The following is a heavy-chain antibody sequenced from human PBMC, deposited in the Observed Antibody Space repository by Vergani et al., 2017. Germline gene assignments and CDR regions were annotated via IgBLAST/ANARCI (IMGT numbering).Heavy chain of an antibody. CDR3: ARSVDTAMDDAFDI. J-gene: IGHJ3*02. Sequence: QVQLQESGPGLVKPSETLSLTCTVSGGSISSYYWSWIRQPPGKGLEWIGYIYYSGSTNYNPSLKSRVTISVDTSKNQFSLQLSSVTAADTAVYYCARSVDTAMDDAFDIWGQGTMVTVSS. CDR2: IYYSGST. CDR1: GGSISSYY. V-gene: IGHV4-59*01. D-gene: IGHD5-18*01.